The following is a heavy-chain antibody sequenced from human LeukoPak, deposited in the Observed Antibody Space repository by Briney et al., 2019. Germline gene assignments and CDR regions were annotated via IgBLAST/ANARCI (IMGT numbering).Heavy chain of an antibody. CDR2: ISAYNGNT. Sequence: ASVKVSCKASGYAFTSYGISWVRQAPGQGLEWMGWISAYNGNTNYAQKLQGRVTMTTGTSTSTAYMELRSLRSDDTAVYYCARASSGWHSWFDPWGQGTLVTVSS. CDR3: ARASSGWHSWFDP. D-gene: IGHD6-19*01. J-gene: IGHJ5*02. V-gene: IGHV1-18*01. CDR1: GYAFTSYG.